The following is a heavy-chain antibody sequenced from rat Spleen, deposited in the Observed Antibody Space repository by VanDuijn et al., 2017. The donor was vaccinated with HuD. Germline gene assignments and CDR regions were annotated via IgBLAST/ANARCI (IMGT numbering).Heavy chain of an antibody. CDR1: GFTFSDYY. CDR2: ISYDGNNT. D-gene: IGHD1-4*01. V-gene: IGHV5-7*01. CDR3: ARPNYPGFNYFDY. Sequence: EVKLVKSGGGLVQPGGSLKLSCAASGFTFSDYYMAWVRQAPTKGLEWVATISYDGNNTYYRDSVKGRFTISRDNAKSTLYLQMDSLRSEDTATYYCARPNYPGFNYFDYWGQGVMVTVSS. J-gene: IGHJ2*01.